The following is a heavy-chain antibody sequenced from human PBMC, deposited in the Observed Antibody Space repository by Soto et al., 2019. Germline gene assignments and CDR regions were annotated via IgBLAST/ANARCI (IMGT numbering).Heavy chain of an antibody. CDR3: ARGYNWNRYYYYGMDV. Sequence: QVQLVESGGGVVQPGRSLRLSCAASGFTFSSYGMHWVRQAPGKGLEWVAVIWYDGSNKYYADSVKGRFTISRDNSMNTLYLQMNSLRAEDTAVYYCARGYNWNRYYYYGMDVWGKGTTVTVSS. V-gene: IGHV3-33*01. J-gene: IGHJ6*04. CDR2: IWYDGSNK. D-gene: IGHD1-20*01. CDR1: GFTFSSYG.